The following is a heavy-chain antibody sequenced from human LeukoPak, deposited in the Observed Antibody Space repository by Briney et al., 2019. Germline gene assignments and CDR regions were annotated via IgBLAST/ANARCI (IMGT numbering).Heavy chain of an antibody. CDR3: ARTPQKYCSSTTCYPDY. J-gene: IGHJ4*02. D-gene: IGHD2-2*01. CDR1: GFTFSSYA. CDR2: ISGSGDTT. V-gene: IGHV3-23*01. Sequence: GGSLRLSCAASGFTFSSYAMSWVRLAPGKGLEWVSAISGSGDTTYYADSVRGRFTVSRDNSKNTLYLQMNSLRAENTAVYYCARTPQKYCSSTTCYPDYWGQGTLVTVSS.